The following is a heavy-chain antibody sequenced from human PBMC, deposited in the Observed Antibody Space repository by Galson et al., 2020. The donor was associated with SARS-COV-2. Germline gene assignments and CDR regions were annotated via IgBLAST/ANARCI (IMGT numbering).Heavy chain of an antibody. CDR2: IYYSGTT. CDR3: AKIGSMSAGPDHENWFDP. V-gene: IGHV4-39*01. Sequence: SETLSLTCTVSGGSINNAAYYWGWIRQPPGKGLEWIGNIYYSGTTYYNPSLKGRFTMFVDTSKNQFSLKLSSVTAPDTAVYYCAKIGSMSAGPDHENWFDPWGQGTLVTVSS. CDR1: GGSINNAAYY. D-gene: IGHD3-10*02. J-gene: IGHJ5*02.